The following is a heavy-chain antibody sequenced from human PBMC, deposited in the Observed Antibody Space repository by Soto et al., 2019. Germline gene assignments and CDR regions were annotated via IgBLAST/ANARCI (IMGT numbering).Heavy chain of an antibody. CDR1: SVITISEY. CDR2: IYHSGSA. J-gene: IGHJ4*02. Sequence: SPALPPTTTVSSVITISEYWRWIRPLPGKGLEWIGYIYHSGSASYHPSLKSRVTISIDRSKNQFSLKLSSVTAGGTGVYYCGRVPEYWGKGMLVT. CDR3: GRVPEY. V-gene: IGHV4-59*01. D-gene: IGHD2-2*01.